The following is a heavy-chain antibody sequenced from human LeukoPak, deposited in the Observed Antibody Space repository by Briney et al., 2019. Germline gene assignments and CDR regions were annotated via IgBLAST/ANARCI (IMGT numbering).Heavy chain of an antibody. D-gene: IGHD3-9*01. V-gene: IGHV4-31*03. Sequence: SETLSLTCTVSGGSISSGGYYWSWIRQHAGKGLKWFGLIHDSGSTDYNPSLKSRVSITRHTSKNQFSLRLSSVTAADTAVYYCARVNYDIFYYYGVDVWGQGTSVTVS. CDR1: GGSISSGGYY. CDR2: IHDSGST. CDR3: ARVNYDIFYYYGVDV. J-gene: IGHJ6*02.